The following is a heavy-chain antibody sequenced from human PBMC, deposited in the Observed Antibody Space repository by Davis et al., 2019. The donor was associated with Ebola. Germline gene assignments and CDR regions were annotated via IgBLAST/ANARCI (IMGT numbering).Heavy chain of an antibody. Sequence: GESLKISCAAFGFTFSSYGMHWVRQAPGKGLEWVAVISYDGSNKYYADSVKGRFTISRDNSKNTLYLQMNSLRAEDTAVYYCARGSAERFDYWGQGTLVTVSS. CDR1: GFTFSSYG. CDR2: ISYDGSNK. CDR3: ARGSAERFDY. J-gene: IGHJ4*02. D-gene: IGHD1-1*01. V-gene: IGHV3-30*03.